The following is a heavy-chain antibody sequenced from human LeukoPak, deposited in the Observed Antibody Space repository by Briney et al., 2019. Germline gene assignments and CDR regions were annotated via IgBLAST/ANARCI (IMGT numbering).Heavy chain of an antibody. CDR1: VLAYSCRC. J-gene: IGHJ6*03. V-gene: IGHV3-48*01. CDR3: VSDHEEVVVYYYYYCMDV. D-gene: IGHD2-15*01. Sequence: VLAYSCRCQRSARQDKGKGLEWVSYISSSSSTIYYADSVKGRFTISRDNAKNSLYLQMNSLRAEDTAEYYCVSDHEEVVVYYYYYCMDVWGKGATVTVSS. CDR2: ISSSSSTI.